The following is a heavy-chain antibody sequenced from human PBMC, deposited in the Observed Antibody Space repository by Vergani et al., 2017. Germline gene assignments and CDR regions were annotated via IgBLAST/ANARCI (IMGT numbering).Heavy chain of an antibody. CDR1: GFTFSSYA. CDR2: IKNTGDST. Sequence: EVQLLQSEGAVVQPGGSLRLSCVASGFTFSSYAMSWVRQGHGQGLEWVSIIKNTGDSTHYADSLKGRFTISRDNSKNTLYLQMNSLRVEDTAIYFCGGGRDNYNWGQGTLVTVSS. D-gene: IGHD5-24*01. V-gene: IGHV3-23*01. J-gene: IGHJ4*02. CDR3: GGGRDNYN.